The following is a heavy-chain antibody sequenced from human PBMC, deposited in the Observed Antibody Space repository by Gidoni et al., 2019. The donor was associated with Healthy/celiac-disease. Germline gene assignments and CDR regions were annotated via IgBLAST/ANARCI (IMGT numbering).Heavy chain of an antibody. J-gene: IGHJ4*02. CDR3: ARARYYYDSSGYYSLLLDY. CDR2: INPSGGST. D-gene: IGHD3-22*01. CDR1: GYTFTSYY. V-gene: IGHV1-46*03. Sequence: QVQLVQSGAEVKKPGASVKVSCKASGYTFTSYYMHWVRQAPGQGLEWMGIINPSGGSTSYAQKFQGRVTMTRDTSTSTVYMELSSLRSEDTAVYYCARARYYYDSSGYYSLLLDYWGQGTLVTVSS.